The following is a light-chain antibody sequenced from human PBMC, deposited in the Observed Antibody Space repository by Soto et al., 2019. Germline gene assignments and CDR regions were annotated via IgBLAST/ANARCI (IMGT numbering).Light chain of an antibody. J-gene: IGKJ4*01. CDR2: AAS. CDR3: QQYGSTHT. V-gene: IGKV3-11*01. CDR1: QTVSNY. Sequence: EIVLTQSPAILSLSPGDTATLSCRASQTVSNYLTWYQQKPGQAPRLLIYAASDRATGIPGRFSGSGSGTDFTLIISSLEPEDFAVYYCQQYGSTHTFGGGTKVDIK.